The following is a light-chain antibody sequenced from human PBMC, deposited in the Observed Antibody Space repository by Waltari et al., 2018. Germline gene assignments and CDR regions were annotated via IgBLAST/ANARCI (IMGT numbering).Light chain of an antibody. CDR2: EVS. CDR3: SSYTSSSSLV. J-gene: IGLJ3*02. V-gene: IGLV2-14*01. CDR1: SSDVGGYNY. Sequence: QSALTQPASVSGSPGQSITISCTGTSSDVGGYNYLSCNQKQPGKAPKIMIYEVSRRPSGVSDRFSGSKSGNTASLTISGLQAEDEADYYCSSYTSSSSLVFGGGTKLTVL.